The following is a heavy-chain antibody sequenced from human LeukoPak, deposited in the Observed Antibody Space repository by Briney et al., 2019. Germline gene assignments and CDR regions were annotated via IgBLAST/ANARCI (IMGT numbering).Heavy chain of an antibody. D-gene: IGHD6-13*01. CDR1: GFTFSSYT. CDR2: INNSGGRT. V-gene: IGHV3-23*01. J-gene: IGHJ4*02. CDR3: AKAGSASWYDY. Sequence: GGSLRLSCAASGFTFSSYTMGWFRQAPGKGLEWVSDINNSGGRTYYADSVKGRFTISRDNSKNTIYLQMNSLRVEDTAVYYCAKAGSASWYDYWGQGTLVTVSS.